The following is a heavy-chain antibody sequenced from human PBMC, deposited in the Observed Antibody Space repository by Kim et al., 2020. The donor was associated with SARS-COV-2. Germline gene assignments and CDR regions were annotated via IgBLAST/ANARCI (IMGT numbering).Heavy chain of an antibody. CDR3: ARGKGADY. CDR1: GFTFSSYF. Sequence: GGSLRLSCAASGFTFSSYFMTWVRQAPGKGLEWVANIKQDGSEKHYVDSVKGRFSISRDNAKNSLYLQMNSLRDEDTAVYYCARGKGADYWGQGTLVTVSS. J-gene: IGHJ4*02. CDR2: IKQDGSEK. V-gene: IGHV3-7*01.